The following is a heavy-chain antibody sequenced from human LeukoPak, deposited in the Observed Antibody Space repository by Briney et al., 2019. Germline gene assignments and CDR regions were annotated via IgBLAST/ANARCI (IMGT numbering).Heavy chain of an antibody. CDR1: GFTFSDYY. V-gene: IGHV3-11*05. Sequence: GGSLRLSCAASGFTFSDYYMSWIRQAPGKGLEWVSYISSSSSYTNYADSVKGRFTISRDNSKNTLYLQMNSLRAEDTAVYYCAKDPDDNLTGYWDYWGQGTLVTVSS. J-gene: IGHJ4*02. CDR2: ISSSSSYT. CDR3: AKDPDDNLTGYWDY. D-gene: IGHD3-9*01.